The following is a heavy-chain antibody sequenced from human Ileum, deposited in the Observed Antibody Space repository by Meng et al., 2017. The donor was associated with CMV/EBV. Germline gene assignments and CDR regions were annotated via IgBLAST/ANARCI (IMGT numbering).Heavy chain of an antibody. CDR1: GLTVSSTD. CDR2: LYTGGGI. D-gene: IGHD4-11*01. Sequence: VQLGDAGGGLIPPGESLRLSFAAFGLTVSSTDMSWVRQAPGKGLEWVSVLYTGGGIRYADSVKGRFTISRDNSKNTLYLQMNSLRDEDTAVYYCARPQYSTHFEGHDYWGQGTLVTVSS. CDR3: ARPQYSTHFEGHDY. J-gene: IGHJ4*02. V-gene: IGHV3-53*01.